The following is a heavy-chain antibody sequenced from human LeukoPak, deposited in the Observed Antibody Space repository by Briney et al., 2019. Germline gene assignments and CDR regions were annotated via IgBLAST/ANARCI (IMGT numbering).Heavy chain of an antibody. CDR2: ISSSSSYM. J-gene: IGHJ4*02. Sequence: GGSLRLSCAASGFTFSNYAMHWVRQAPGKGLEWVSSISSSSSYMYYADSMRGRFTISRDSAQNSLYLQMNGLKAEDTAVYYCARDSGLLPIVTYYFDSWGLGTLVTVSS. V-gene: IGHV3-21*01. CDR1: GFTFSNYA. D-gene: IGHD3-22*01. CDR3: ARDSGLLPIVTYYFDS.